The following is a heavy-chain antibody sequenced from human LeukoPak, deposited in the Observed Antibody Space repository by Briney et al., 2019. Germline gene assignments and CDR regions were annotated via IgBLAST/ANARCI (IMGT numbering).Heavy chain of an antibody. D-gene: IGHD5-24*01. CDR2: IYHNGNT. J-gene: IGHJ4*02. V-gene: IGHV4-4*02. CDR3: ATSRDGYNKFDY. Sequence: SGTLSLTCAVSDGSISSSNWWSWVRQPPGKGLEWIGEIYHNGNTNYNPSLKSRVTISVDKSKNQFSLKLRSVTAADTAVYYCATSRDGYNKFDYWGQGTLVTVSS. CDR1: DGSISSSNW.